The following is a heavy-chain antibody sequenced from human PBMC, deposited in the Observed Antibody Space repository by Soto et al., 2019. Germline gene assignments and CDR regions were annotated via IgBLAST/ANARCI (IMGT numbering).Heavy chain of an antibody. J-gene: IGHJ4*02. CDR2: ISAHNGNT. Sequence: QVHLVQSGAEVTKPGASVKVSCKGSGYTFTSYGITWVRRAPGQGLEWMGWISAHNGNTDYAQKLQGRVTVTRDTSTSTAYMELRSLRSDDTAVYYCARGRYGDYWGQGALVTVSS. CDR1: GYTFTSYG. CDR3: ARGRYGDY. D-gene: IGHD1-1*01. V-gene: IGHV1-18*01.